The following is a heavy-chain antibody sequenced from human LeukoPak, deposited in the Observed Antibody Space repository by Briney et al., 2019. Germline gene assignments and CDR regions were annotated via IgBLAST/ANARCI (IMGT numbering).Heavy chain of an antibody. CDR3: ARDRLLWFGELFDY. V-gene: IGHV3-7*01. CDR1: GFTFSSYW. CDR2: IKQDGSEK. J-gene: IGHJ4*02. Sequence: GGSLRLSCAASGFTFSSYWMSWVRQAPGKGLEWVANIKQDGSEKYYVDSVKGRFTISGDNAKNSLYLQMNSLRAEDTAVYYCARDRLLWFGELFDYWGQGTLVTVSS. D-gene: IGHD3-10*01.